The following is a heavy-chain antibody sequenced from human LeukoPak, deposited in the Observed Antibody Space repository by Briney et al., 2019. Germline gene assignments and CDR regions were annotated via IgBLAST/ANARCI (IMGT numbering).Heavy chain of an antibody. CDR2: LYSGGDT. Sequence: PGGSLRLSCAASGFTVSSNYMTWVRQAPGKGLEWVSVLYSGGDTYYADSVKGRFTISRDNAKNSLYLQMNSLRAEDTAVYYCARDWVYYGDYARGSDYWGQGTLVTVSS. J-gene: IGHJ4*02. CDR3: ARDWVYYGDYARGSDY. V-gene: IGHV3-53*01. D-gene: IGHD4-17*01. CDR1: GFTVSSNY.